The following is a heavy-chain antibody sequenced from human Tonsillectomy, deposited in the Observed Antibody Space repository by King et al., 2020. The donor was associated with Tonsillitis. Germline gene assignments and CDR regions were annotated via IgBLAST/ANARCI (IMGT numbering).Heavy chain of an antibody. D-gene: IGHD6-13*01. V-gene: IGHV4-59*01. J-gene: IGHJ4*02. Sequence: VQLQESGPGLVKPSETLALTCNVSVGSINSYYWSWIRQPPGNGLEWIGNIYYSGSTNYKPSLKSRLNISVDKSKNQFSLKLSSVTAADTAVYYCARGGGEQLWYFDHWGQGTLVTVSS. CDR2: IYYSGST. CDR3: ARGGGEQLWYFDH. CDR1: VGSINSYY.